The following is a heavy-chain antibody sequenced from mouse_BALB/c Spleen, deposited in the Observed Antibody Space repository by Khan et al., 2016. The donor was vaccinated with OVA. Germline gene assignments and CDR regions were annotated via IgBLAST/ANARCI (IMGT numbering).Heavy chain of an antibody. Sequence: QMQLEESGPGLVAPSQTLSLTCTISGYSLTNYGVHWVRLPPGKGLEWLVVIWSDGSTTYNSALKSRLSFSKDNSNSQVFLKMNKFQTDDTAVKYCGKRPNYYYYVMDYWGQGTSVTVSS. V-gene: IGHV2-6-1*01. CDR1: GYSLTNYG. CDR2: IWSDGST. J-gene: IGHJ4*01. CDR3: GKRPNYYYYVMDY. D-gene: IGHD1-1*02.